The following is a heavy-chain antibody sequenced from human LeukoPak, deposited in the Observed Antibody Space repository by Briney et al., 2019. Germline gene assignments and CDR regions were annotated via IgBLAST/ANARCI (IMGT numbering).Heavy chain of an antibody. J-gene: IGHJ4*02. CDR3: ARQTYDSSGYTDGGIDY. CDR2: INHSGST. D-gene: IGHD3-22*01. V-gene: IGHV4-34*01. CDR1: GGSFSGYY. Sequence: SETLSLTCAVYGGSFSGYYWNWIRQPPGEGLEWIGEINHSGSTNYNPSLKSRVTISVDTSKNQFSLKLSSVTAADTAVYYCARQTYDSSGYTDGGIDYWGQGTLVTVSS.